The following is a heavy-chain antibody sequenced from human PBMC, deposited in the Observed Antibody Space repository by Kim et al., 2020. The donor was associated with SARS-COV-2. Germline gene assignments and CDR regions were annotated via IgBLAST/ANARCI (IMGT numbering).Heavy chain of an antibody. CDR1: GFTFSSYW. V-gene: IGHV3-7*01. CDR2: IKQDGSEK. J-gene: IGHJ5*02. Sequence: GGSLRLSCAASGFTFSSYWMSWVRQAPGKGLEWVANIKQDGSEKYYVDSVKGRFTISRDNAKNSLYLQMNSLRAEDTAVYYCARDQNAVLLWFGELGYWFDPWGQGTLVTVSS. D-gene: IGHD3-10*01. CDR3: ARDQNAVLLWFGELGYWFDP.